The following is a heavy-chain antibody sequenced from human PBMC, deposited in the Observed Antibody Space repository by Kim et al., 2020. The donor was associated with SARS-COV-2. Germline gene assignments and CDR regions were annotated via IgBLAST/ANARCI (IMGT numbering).Heavy chain of an antibody. Sequence: GGSLRLSCAASGFTFSSYGMHWVRQAPGKGLEWVAVISYDGSNKYYADSVKGRFTISRDNSKNTLYLQMNSLRAEDTAVYYCATLVLRFLEWLSKNPTFRDVWGQGTTVTVSS. V-gene: IGHV3-30*03. CDR2: ISYDGSNK. J-gene: IGHJ6*02. CDR3: ATLVLRFLEWLSKNPTFRDV. D-gene: IGHD3-3*01. CDR1: GFTFSSYG.